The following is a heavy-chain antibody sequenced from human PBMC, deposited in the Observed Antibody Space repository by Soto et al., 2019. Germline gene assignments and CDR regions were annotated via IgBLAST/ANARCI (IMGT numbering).Heavy chain of an antibody. CDR1: GFTFSSYA. CDR3: ARGPSRVYYFDY. J-gene: IGHJ4*02. Sequence: QVQLVESGGGVVQPGRSLRLSCAASGFTFSSYAMHWVRQAPGKGLEWVAVISYDGSNKYYADSVKGRFTISRDNSKNTLYLQMNSLRAEDTAVYYCARGPSRVYYFDYWGQGTLVTVSS. V-gene: IGHV3-30-3*01. CDR2: ISYDGSNK.